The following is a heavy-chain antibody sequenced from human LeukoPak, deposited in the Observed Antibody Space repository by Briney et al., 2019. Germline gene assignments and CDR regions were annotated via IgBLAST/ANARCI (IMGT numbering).Heavy chain of an antibody. V-gene: IGHV4-59*08. CDR2: IYYSGST. CDR1: GGSIRNYY. D-gene: IGHD5-18*01. J-gene: IGHJ4*02. Sequence: PSETLSLTCTVSGGSIRNYYWSWIRQPPGKGLEWIGYIYYSGSTNYNPSLKSRVTISVDTSKNQFSLKLTSVTAADTAVYYCARRYGSFGPRDYWGQGTLVTVSS. CDR3: ARRYGSFGPRDY.